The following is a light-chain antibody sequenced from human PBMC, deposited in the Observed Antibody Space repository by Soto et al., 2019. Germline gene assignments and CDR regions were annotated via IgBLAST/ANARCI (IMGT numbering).Light chain of an antibody. Sequence: AIQMTQSPSSLSASIGDRVTITCRTSQDIRNELGLYQQKPGKAPKLLISAASSLQGGVPSRFSGSGSGTDFTLTISSLRPEDFATYFCLQDYNYPRTFGQGTKVEIK. CDR3: LQDYNYPRT. CDR2: AAS. CDR1: QDIRNE. J-gene: IGKJ1*01. V-gene: IGKV1-6*01.